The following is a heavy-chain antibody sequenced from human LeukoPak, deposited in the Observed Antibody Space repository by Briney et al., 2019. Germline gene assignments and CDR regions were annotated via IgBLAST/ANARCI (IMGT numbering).Heavy chain of an antibody. V-gene: IGHV4-39*01. CDR3: ASGITGNNWFDP. J-gene: IGHJ5*02. CDR1: GGSISSSSYY. Sequence: SETLSLTCTVSGGSISSSSYYWGWIRQPPGKGLEWIGSIYYSGSTYYNPFLKSRVTISVDTSKNQFSLKLSSVTAADTAVYYCASGITGNNWFDPWGQGTLVTVSS. D-gene: IGHD1-20*01. CDR2: IYYSGST.